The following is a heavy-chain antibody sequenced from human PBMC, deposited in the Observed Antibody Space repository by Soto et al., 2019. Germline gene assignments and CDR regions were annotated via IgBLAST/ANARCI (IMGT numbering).Heavy chain of an antibody. J-gene: IGHJ4*02. CDR2: IYYSGST. CDR1: GGSISSYY. CDR3: ARVAHRYYFDY. V-gene: IGHV4-59*13. Sequence: SETLSLTCTVSGGSISSYYWSWIRQPSGKGLEWIGYIYYSGSTKYNPSLKSRVTISVDTSKNQFSLKLSSVTAADTAVYYCARVAHRYYFDYWGQGTQVTSPQ.